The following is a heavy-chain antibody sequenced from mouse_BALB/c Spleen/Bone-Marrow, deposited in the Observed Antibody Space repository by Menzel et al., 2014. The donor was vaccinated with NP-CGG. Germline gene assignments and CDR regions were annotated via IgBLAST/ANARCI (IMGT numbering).Heavy chain of an antibody. CDR1: GFTFSSYA. D-gene: IGHD2-2*01. CDR2: ISSGGSYT. CDR3: ARGGGYDWCFDV. Sequence: EVKLMESGGGSVKPGGSLKLSCAASGFTFSSYAMSWVRQTPEKRLEWVATISSGGSYTYYPDSVKGRFTISRDNAKNTLCLQMSSLRSEDTAMYYCARGGGYDWCFDVWGTGTTVTVSS. J-gene: IGHJ1*03. V-gene: IGHV5-9-1*01.